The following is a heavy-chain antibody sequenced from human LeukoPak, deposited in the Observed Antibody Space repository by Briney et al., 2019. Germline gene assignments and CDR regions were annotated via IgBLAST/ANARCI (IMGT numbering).Heavy chain of an antibody. CDR3: ARENWIYDY. D-gene: IGHD2-2*03. Sequence: ASLKVSCKASGYTFAVYYIHWVRQAPEQRLEWMGWIYPKTGDTNYAPKFQDRVTMTRDTSITTAYMGVSGLRSDDTAIYYCARENWIYDYWGQGTLVTVSS. CDR1: GYTFAVYY. V-gene: IGHV1-2*02. CDR2: IYPKTGDT. J-gene: IGHJ4*02.